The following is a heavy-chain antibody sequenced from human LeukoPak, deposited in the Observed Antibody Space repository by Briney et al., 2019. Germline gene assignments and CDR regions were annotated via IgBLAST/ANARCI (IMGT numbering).Heavy chain of an antibody. CDR3: AREGFHFDY. CDR1: GFTCSSYS. Sequence: PGGSLRLSCAASGFTCSSYSMNWVRQAPGKGLVWVSRISSDGSGTSYADSVKGRFTISRDDAKNTLYLQMNSLRAEDTAVYYCAREGFHFDYWGQGTLVTVSS. J-gene: IGHJ4*02. V-gene: IGHV3-74*01. D-gene: IGHD3-10*01. CDR2: ISSDGSGT.